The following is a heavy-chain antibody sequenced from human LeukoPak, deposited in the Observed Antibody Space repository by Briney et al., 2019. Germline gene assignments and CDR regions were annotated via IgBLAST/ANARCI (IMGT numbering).Heavy chain of an antibody. Sequence: GGSLRLSCAASGFTFSDYAMHWVRQAPGKGLEWVAVISYGGSNEYYADSVKGRFAISRDNSKNTLYLQMNSLRAEDTAVYYCARNKPITGFFAMDVWGQGTTVTVSS. D-gene: IGHD1-20*01. CDR2: ISYGGSNE. CDR1: GFTFSDYA. CDR3: ARNKPITGFFAMDV. J-gene: IGHJ6*02. V-gene: IGHV3-30*09.